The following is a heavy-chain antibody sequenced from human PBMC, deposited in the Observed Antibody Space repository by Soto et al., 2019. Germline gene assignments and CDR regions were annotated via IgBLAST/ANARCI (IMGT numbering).Heavy chain of an antibody. CDR1: GGSISSGDYY. D-gene: IGHD2-2*01. V-gene: IGHV4-30-4*01. CDR3: VRETCTSASCPWGWFDP. Sequence: SETLSLTCTVSGGSISSGDYYWSWIRQPPGKDLEWIGYIYYSGSTYYNPSLKGRVTISMDTSKNQFSLKLSSVTAADTAVYYCVRETCTSASCPWGWFDPWGQGTLVTVSS. J-gene: IGHJ5*02. CDR2: IYYSGST.